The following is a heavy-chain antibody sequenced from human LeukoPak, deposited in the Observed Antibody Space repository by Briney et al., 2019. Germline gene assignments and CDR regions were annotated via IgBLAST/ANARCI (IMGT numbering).Heavy chain of an antibody. CDR1: GFTFSSYA. D-gene: IGHD6-13*01. V-gene: IGHV3-30*04. CDR2: ISDDGSSK. J-gene: IGHJ5*02. CDR3: ARERLAATGTGRFEP. Sequence: GGSLRLSCAASGFTFSSYAIHWVRQAPGKGLEWVAVISDDGSSKYYADSVKGRFTISRDNSKNTLYLQMNSLRAEDTAVYFCARERLAATGTGRFEPWGQGTLVTVSS.